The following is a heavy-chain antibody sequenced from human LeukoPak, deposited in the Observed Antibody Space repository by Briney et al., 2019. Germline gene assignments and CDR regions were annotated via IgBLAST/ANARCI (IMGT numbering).Heavy chain of an antibody. D-gene: IGHD3-10*01. V-gene: IGHV4-59*01. Sequence: SETLSLTCTVSGGSISSYYWSWIRQPPGKGLEWIGYIYYRGTINYNPSLKSRVTISVAASKIEFSLKLTSVTAADTAVYYCARPVGGAAAEGLGIWGQGTMVTVSS. CDR1: GGSISSYY. CDR3: ARPVGGAAAEGLGI. CDR2: IYYRGTI. J-gene: IGHJ3*02.